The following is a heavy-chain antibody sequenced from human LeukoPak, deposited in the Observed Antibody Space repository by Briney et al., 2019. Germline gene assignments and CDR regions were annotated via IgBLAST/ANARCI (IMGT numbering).Heavy chain of an antibody. J-gene: IGHJ4*02. V-gene: IGHV3-23*01. CDR3: AKGRYYDTSGYSG. Sequence: GGSLRLSCAASGFTFSSYAMSWVRQAPGKGLEWVSAISGSGGCTYYADSVKGRFTISRDNSENTLYLQMNSLRVEDTAVYYCAKGRYYDTSGYSGWGQGTLVTVSS. CDR2: ISGSGGCT. CDR1: GFTFSSYA. D-gene: IGHD3-22*01.